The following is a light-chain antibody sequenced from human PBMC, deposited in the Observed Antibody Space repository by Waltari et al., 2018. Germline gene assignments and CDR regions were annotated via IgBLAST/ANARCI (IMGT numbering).Light chain of an antibody. Sequence: DIQMTQSPSTLSDSVGDRVTITCRASETIGTWLAWYQQRPGKAPKLLIYQASSLESGVPSRFSGSGSGTEFTLTISSLQPDDCATYYCQQYKSYPWTFGQGTKVEIK. V-gene: IGKV1-5*03. CDR1: ETIGTW. J-gene: IGKJ1*01. CDR3: QQYKSYPWT. CDR2: QAS.